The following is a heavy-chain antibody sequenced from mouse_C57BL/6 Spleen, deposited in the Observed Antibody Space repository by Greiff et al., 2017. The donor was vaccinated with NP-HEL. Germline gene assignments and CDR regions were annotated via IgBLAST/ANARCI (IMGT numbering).Heavy chain of an antibody. J-gene: IGHJ3*01. V-gene: IGHV14-3*01. Sequence: EVQGVESVAELVRPGASVKLSCTASGFNIKNTYMHWVKQRPEQGLEWIGRIDPANGNTKYAPKFQGKATITADTSSNTAYLQLSSLTSEDTAIYYCTRSGYYYGPWFAYWGQGTLVTVSA. CDR3: TRSGYYYGPWFAY. CDR2: IDPANGNT. CDR1: GFNIKNTY. D-gene: IGHD1-1*01.